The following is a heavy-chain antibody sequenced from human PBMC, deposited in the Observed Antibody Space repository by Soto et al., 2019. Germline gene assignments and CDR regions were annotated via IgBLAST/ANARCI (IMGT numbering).Heavy chain of an antibody. Sequence: QVQLQESGPGLVKPSQTLSLTCTVSGGSISSGDYYWSWIRQPPGKVLEWIGTIDYSGSTYHNQSLKSRDTIAVDTTKNLFSLKLISVTAADAALYYCAGGGRTIFGGYFDYWGQGTLVTVSS. D-gene: IGHD3-3*01. CDR1: GGSISSGDYY. CDR3: AGGGRTIFGGYFDY. J-gene: IGHJ4*02. CDR2: IDYSGST. V-gene: IGHV4-30-4*01.